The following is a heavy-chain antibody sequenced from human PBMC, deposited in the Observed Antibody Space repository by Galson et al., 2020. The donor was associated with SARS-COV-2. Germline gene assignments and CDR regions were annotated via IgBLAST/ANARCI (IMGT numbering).Heavy chain of an antibody. V-gene: IGHV3-33*06. D-gene: IGHD3-22*01. J-gene: IGHJ6*03. Sequence: GGSLRLSCAASGFTFSSYGMHWVRQAPGKGLEWVAVIWYDGSNKYYADSMKDRFTISRDNSKNTLDLQMNSLRAEDTAVYYCAKAMYYYDGWGNYYGPRDYYYYVDVWGKGTTVTVSS. CDR2: IWYDGSNK. CDR1: GFTFSSYG. CDR3: AKAMYYYDGWGNYYGPRDYYYYVDV.